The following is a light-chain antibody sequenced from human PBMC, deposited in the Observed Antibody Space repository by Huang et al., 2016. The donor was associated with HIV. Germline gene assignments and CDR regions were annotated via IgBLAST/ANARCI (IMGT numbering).Light chain of an antibody. Sequence: AIPLTQSPSSLSASVGDRVTSTCRASQGISSALAWYQQKPGKAPKLLIYDASSLESGVPSRFSGSGSGTDFTLTISSLQPEDFATYYCQQFNNYLTFGQGTRLEIK. CDR3: QQFNNYLT. CDR2: DAS. J-gene: IGKJ5*01. V-gene: IGKV1D-13*01. CDR1: QGISSA.